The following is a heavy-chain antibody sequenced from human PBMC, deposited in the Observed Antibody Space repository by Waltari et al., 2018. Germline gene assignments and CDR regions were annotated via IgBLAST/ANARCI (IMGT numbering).Heavy chain of an antibody. CDR2: IYYSGST. D-gene: IGHD3-16*01. J-gene: IGHJ4*02. CDR3: ARDYDGGGGFDY. V-gene: IGHV4-31*03. Sequence: QVQLQESGPGLVKPSQTLSLTCTVSGGSISSGGYYWSWIRQHPGKGLEWIGYIYYSGSTYENPALKSRVTISVDTSKNQFSLKLSSVTAADTAVYYCARDYDGGGGFDYWGQGTLVTVSS. CDR1: GGSISSGGYY.